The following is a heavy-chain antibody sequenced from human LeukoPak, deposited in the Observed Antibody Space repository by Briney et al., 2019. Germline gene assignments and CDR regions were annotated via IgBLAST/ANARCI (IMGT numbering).Heavy chain of an antibody. D-gene: IGHD3-22*01. CDR2: IKQDGSEK. V-gene: IGHV3-7*01. CDR3: ARDGRFFTMIRLPTGY. Sequence: PGGSLRLSCAASGFTFSDFWMNWVRQAPGEGLEWVANIKQDGSEKYYVDSVKGRFTISRDNAKNSLYLQMNSLRAEDTAVYYCARDGRFFTMIRLPTGYWGQGTLVTVSS. CDR1: GFTFSDFW. J-gene: IGHJ4*02.